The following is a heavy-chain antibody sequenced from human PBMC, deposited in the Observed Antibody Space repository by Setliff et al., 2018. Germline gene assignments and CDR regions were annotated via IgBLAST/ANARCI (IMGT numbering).Heavy chain of an antibody. CDR3: VREGEDRRPSTDYRYYMDV. J-gene: IGHJ6*03. Sequence: GASVKVSCKASGATFSSYGISWVRQAPGQGLEWMGGTIPMFGTTEYAQKFQGRLTIITDESTNTAFMQLSSLRSDDTAVYYCVREGEDRRPSTDYRYYMDVWGKGTTVTVSS. CDR1: GATFSSYG. V-gene: IGHV1-69*05. D-gene: IGHD3-16*01. CDR2: TIPMFGTT.